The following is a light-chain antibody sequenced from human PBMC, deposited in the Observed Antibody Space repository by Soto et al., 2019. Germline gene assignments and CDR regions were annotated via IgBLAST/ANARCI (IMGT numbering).Light chain of an antibody. CDR3: MQALQTPLT. CDR1: QILLHSNGYNY. V-gene: IGKV2-28*01. CDR2: LGS. J-gene: IGKJ4*01. Sequence: DIVMTQSPLSLSVTPGEPASISCRSSQILLHSNGYNYLDWYLQTPGQSPQLLIYLGSNRASGVPDRFSGSGSGTDFTLKISRVEAEDVGVYYCMQALQTPLTFGGGTKVEIK.